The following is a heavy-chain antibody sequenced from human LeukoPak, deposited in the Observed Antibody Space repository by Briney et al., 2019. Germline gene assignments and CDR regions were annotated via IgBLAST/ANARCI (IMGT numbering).Heavy chain of an antibody. Sequence: SETLSLTCTVSGGSISSSSYYWGWIRQPPGKGLEWIGYIYYSGSTNYNPSLKSRVTISVDTSKNQFSLKLSSVTAADTAVYYCPTTRVRGVIRNLGLDVWGQGTTVTVSS. D-gene: IGHD3-10*01. CDR3: PTTRVRGVIRNLGLDV. CDR2: IYYSGST. J-gene: IGHJ6*02. CDR1: GGSISSSSYY. V-gene: IGHV4-61*05.